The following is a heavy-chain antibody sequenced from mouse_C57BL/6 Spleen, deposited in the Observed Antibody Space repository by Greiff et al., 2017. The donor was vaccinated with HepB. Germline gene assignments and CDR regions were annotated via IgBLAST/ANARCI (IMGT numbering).Heavy chain of an antibody. Sequence: VQLVESGAELVKPGASVKLSCKASGYTFTSYWMQWVKQRPGQGLEWIGEIDPSDSYTNYNQKFKGKATLTVDTSSSTAYMQLSSLTSEDSAVYYCARLGATVGPYYFDYWGQGTTLTVSS. CDR1: GYTFTSYW. J-gene: IGHJ2*01. CDR2: IDPSDSYT. V-gene: IGHV1-50*01. CDR3: ARLGATVGPYYFDY. D-gene: IGHD1-1*01.